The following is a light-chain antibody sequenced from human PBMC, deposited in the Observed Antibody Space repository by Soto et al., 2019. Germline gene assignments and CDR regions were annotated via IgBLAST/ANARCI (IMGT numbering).Light chain of an antibody. Sequence: QSVLTQPASVPGSPGQSITISCTGTSSDVDFYNFVSWYQQHPGKAPKLMIYEVSNRSSGVSSRFSGSKSGNTASLTISGLRAEDEADYYCSSSTISSYIFGTGTKATVL. CDR2: EVS. J-gene: IGLJ1*01. CDR1: SSDVDFYNF. CDR3: SSSTISSYI. V-gene: IGLV2-14*01.